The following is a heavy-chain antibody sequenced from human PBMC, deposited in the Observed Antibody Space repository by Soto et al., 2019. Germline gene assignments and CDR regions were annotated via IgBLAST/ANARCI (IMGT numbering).Heavy chain of an antibody. J-gene: IGHJ4*02. D-gene: IGHD6-6*01. CDR1: GGSISSDDYY. V-gene: IGHV4-30-4*01. CDR3: ARELSNSPDYFDY. Sequence: TLSLTCAVSGGSISSDDYYWSWIRQPPGKGLEWIGYIYYSGRTAYNPSLKSRLIISIDTSKNQFSLNLNSVSGADTAVYYCARELSNSPDYFDYWGQGTLVTVSS. CDR2: IYYSGRT.